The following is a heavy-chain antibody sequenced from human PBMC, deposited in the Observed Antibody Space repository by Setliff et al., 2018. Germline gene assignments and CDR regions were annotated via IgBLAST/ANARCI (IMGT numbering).Heavy chain of an antibody. CDR2: ISKDGSDT. CDR1: EFTFSNYW. J-gene: IGHJ4*02. V-gene: IGHV3-74*01. CDR3: VKDVVGYSSTWPKRDYFDY. D-gene: IGHD6-13*01. Sequence: PGGSLRLSCAASEFTFSNYWMHWVRQVPGKGLVWVSRISKDGSDTHYADSVKGRFIISRENAKNTLYLQLNSLRDEDTAVYYCVKDVVGYSSTWPKRDYFDYWGQGTLVTVSS.